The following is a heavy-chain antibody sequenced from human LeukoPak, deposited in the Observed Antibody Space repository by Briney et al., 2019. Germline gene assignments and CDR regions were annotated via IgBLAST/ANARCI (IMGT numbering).Heavy chain of an antibody. D-gene: IGHD3-10*01. CDR3: ARDGLYYGSGSPQFDY. V-gene: IGHV3-21*01. CDR2: ISSSSSYI. Sequence: PGGSLRLSCAASGFTFSSYRMNWVRQAPGKGLEWVSSISSSSSYIYYADSVKGRFTISRDDAKNSLYLQMNSLRAEDTAVYYCARDGLYYGSGSPQFDYWGQGTLVTVSS. J-gene: IGHJ4*02. CDR1: GFTFSSYR.